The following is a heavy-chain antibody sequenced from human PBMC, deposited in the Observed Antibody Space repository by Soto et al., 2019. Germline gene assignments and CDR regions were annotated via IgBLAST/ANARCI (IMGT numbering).Heavy chain of an antibody. D-gene: IGHD6-19*01. CDR1: GFTFSSYA. CDR3: AKCAGSGWFPDY. V-gene: IGHV3-23*01. Sequence: EVQLLESGGGLVQPGGSLRLSCAASGFTFSSYAMRWVRQAPGKGLEWVSAIRGSGNNTYYADSGKGRFTISRDNSKNTLYLQVSSLRAEETAVYYCAKCAGSGWFPDYWGQGTLVTVSS. J-gene: IGHJ4*02. CDR2: IRGSGNNT.